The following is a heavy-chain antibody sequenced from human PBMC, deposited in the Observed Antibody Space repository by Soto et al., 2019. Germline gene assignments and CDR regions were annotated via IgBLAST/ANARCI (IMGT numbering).Heavy chain of an antibody. Sequence: QVHLVQSGVEVKKPGASVKVSCKASGYSFSTYGISWVRQAPGQGLEWMGLISGLNGNTNYAQNLQGRVTMTTETSTSTAYVELRGLRFDHTAMYYCARDLFGEDGAGYFDYWGQGTLVTVSS. CDR2: ISGLNGNT. V-gene: IGHV1-18*01. CDR3: ARDLFGEDGAGYFDY. J-gene: IGHJ4*02. D-gene: IGHD3-10*01. CDR1: GYSFSTYG.